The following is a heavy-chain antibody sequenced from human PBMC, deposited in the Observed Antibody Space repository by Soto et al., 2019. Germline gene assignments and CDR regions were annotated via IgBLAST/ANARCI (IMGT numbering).Heavy chain of an antibody. D-gene: IGHD2-2*01. CDR1: GYTFSNYA. Sequence: DQLVQSGGEAKRPGASVKVSCESSGYTFSNYAITCVRLAPGQPLEWLGSISLYSYGTNYAQKFQCRVSMTSDTSTTTAYMELRGLRSDDTAVYYCARVVPGAEAWFGPWGQGTLVTAYS. J-gene: IGHJ5*02. CDR3: ARVVPGAEAWFGP. CDR2: ISLYSYGT. V-gene: IGHV1-18*01.